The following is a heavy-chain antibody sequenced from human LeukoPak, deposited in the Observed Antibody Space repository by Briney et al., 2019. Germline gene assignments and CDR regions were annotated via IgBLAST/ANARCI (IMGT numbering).Heavy chain of an antibody. J-gene: IGHJ4*02. CDR3: ARDRRYCSGDSCYSGVDY. CDR1: GLTISSNY. V-gene: IGHV3-53*01. D-gene: IGHD2-15*01. Sequence: PGGPLRLSCAASGLTISSNYMTWVRQAPGKGLEWVSVIYSGGSQYYADSVKGRFSISRDNSKNTVYLQMNGLRAEDTAVYYCARDRRYCSGDSCYSGVDYWGQGTLVTVSS. CDR2: IYSGGSQ.